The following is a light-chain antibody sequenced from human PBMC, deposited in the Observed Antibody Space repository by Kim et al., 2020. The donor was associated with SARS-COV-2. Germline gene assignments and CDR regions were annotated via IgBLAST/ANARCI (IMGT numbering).Light chain of an antibody. CDR1: SLRSYY. V-gene: IGLV3-19*01. CDR3: NSRGSNDNVL. Sequence: SELPQDPAVSVALGQTVRITCQGDSLRSYYATWYQQKPGQAPIVVIYGKNNRPSGIPDRFSGSSSGDTASLTITGTQAGDEADYYCNSRGSNDNVLFGGGTKLTVL. CDR2: GKN. J-gene: IGLJ2*01.